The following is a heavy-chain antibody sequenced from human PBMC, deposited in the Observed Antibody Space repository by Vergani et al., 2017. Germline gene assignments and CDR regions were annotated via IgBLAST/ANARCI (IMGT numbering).Heavy chain of an antibody. CDR1: GFTFSSYA. V-gene: IGHV3-23*01. D-gene: IGHD1-26*01. CDR3: AKDRISGSYYVANFDY. J-gene: IGHJ4*02. Sequence: EVQLLDSGGGLVQPGGSLRLSCAASGFTFSSYAMSWVRQAPGKGLEWVSAISGSGGSTYYADSVKGRFTISRDNSKNTLYLQMNSLRAEDTAVYYCAKDRISGSYYVANFDYWGQGTLVTVSS. CDR2: ISGSGGST.